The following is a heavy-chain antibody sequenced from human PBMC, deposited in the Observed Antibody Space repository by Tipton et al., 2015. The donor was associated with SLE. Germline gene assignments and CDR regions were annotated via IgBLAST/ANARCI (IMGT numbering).Heavy chain of an antibody. CDR2: IYYSGSN. CDR3: AIHRRRDAFDI. Sequence: TLSLTCTVSGGSISSHYWSWIRQPPGKGLEWIGYIYYSGSNNYNPSLKSRVTISVDTSKNQFSLKLSSVTAADTAVYYCAIHRRRDAFDIWGQGTMVTVSS. J-gene: IGHJ3*02. V-gene: IGHV4-59*08. CDR1: GGSISSHY.